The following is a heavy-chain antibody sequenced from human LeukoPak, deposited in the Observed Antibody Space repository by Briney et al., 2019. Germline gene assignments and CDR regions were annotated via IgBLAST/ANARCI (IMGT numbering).Heavy chain of an antibody. D-gene: IGHD3-16*01. Sequence: SSETLSLTCTVSGGSISSYYWSWIRQPPGKGLEWIGYIYYSGSTNYNPSLKGRVTISVDTSKNQFSLKLSSVTAADTAVYYCARGGAGPDYWGQGTLVTVSS. CDR2: IYYSGST. CDR3: ARGGAGPDY. V-gene: IGHV4-59*01. J-gene: IGHJ4*02. CDR1: GGSISSYY.